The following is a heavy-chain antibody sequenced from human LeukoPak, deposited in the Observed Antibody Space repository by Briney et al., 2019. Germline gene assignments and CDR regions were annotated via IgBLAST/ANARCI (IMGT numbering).Heavy chain of an antibody. CDR3: VRRSGYDNYYYYYYMDV. Sequence: PGGSLRLSCAASGFTFSSYEMNWVRQAPGKGLEWVSYISTSSSTIYYADSVKGRFTISRDNAKNSLYLQMNSLRAEDTAVYYCVRRSGYDNYYYYYYMDVWGKGTTVTVSS. D-gene: IGHD5-12*01. CDR1: GFTFSSYE. CDR2: ISTSSSTI. V-gene: IGHV3-48*01. J-gene: IGHJ6*03.